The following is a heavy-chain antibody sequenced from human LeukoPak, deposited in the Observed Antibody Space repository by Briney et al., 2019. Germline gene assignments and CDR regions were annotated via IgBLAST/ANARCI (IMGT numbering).Heavy chain of an antibody. V-gene: IGHV4-61*09. Sequence: SQTLSLTCTVSGDSLTSGSRYWSWIRQPAGKGLEWIGHFYSSTKTTYNPSLESRVTISGDTAKNQFSLKLDSVTAADTAVYFCARCMSELDYGDYAYYYHMDVWGKGTTVTVSS. CDR2: FYSSTKT. CDR3: ARCMSELDYGDYAYYYHMDV. J-gene: IGHJ6*04. D-gene: IGHD4-17*01. CDR1: GDSLTSGSRY.